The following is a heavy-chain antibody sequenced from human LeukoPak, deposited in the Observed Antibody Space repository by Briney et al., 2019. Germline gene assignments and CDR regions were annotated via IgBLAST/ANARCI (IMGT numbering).Heavy chain of an antibody. V-gene: IGHV3-30*03. D-gene: IGHD3-10*01. CDR3: ARGISMVRGVIPSYNWFDP. CDR1: GFTFSSYG. CDR2: ISYDGSYK. Sequence: GGSLRLSCAASGFTFSSYGMHWVRQAPGKGLEWVAVISYDGSYKYHADSVKGRFTISRENSKNTLYLQMNSLRAEDTAVYYCARGISMVRGVIPSYNWFDPWGQGTLVTVSS. J-gene: IGHJ5*02.